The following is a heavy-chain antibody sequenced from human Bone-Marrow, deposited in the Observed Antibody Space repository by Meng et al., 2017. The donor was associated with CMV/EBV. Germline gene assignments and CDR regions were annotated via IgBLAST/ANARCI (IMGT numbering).Heavy chain of an antibody. CDR3: ARADRSFDFWSGYPRFDP. CDR1: GYTFTRYD. J-gene: IGHJ5*02. Sequence: ASVKVSCKASGYTFTRYDIIWVRQATGQGLEWMGRIDPNSGNTGYAQKFQGRVTMTRNTSKSIAYMELSSLRSEDTAVYYCARADRSFDFWSGYPRFDPWGQGTLVTVSS. D-gene: IGHD3-3*01. CDR2: IDPNSGNT. V-gene: IGHV1-8*01.